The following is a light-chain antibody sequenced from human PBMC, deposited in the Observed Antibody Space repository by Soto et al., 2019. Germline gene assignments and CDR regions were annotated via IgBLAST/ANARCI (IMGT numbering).Light chain of an antibody. Sequence: DGQMTQSPSSLSASVGDIVTITCRASQTINSYLNWYQQKPGKAPKLLIYAASSLKSGVPSRFSGSGSGTDFTLTISNLQPEDFATYYCQQSYSTFKTFGQGTKV. V-gene: IGKV1-39*01. CDR2: AAS. CDR1: QTINSY. J-gene: IGKJ1*01. CDR3: QQSYSTFKT.